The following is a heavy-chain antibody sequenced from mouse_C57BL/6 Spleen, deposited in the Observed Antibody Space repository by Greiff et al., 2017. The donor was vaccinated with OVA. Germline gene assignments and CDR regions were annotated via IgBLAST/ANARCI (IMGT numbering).Heavy chain of an antibody. CDR3: AREGHYYGSSSFAY. Sequence: VKLQQPGTELVKPGASVKLSCKASGYTFTSYWMHWVKQRPGQGLEWIGNINPSTGGTNYNEKFKSKATLTVDKSSSTAYMQLSSLTSEDSAVYDCAREGHYYGSSSFAYWGQGTLVTVSA. V-gene: IGHV1-53*01. CDR2: INPSTGGT. CDR1: GYTFTSYW. D-gene: IGHD1-1*01. J-gene: IGHJ3*01.